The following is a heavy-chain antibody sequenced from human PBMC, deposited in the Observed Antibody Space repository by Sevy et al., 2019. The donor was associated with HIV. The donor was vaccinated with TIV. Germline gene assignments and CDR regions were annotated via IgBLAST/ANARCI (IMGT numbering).Heavy chain of an antibody. CDR1: GFTFSSYA. D-gene: IGHD5-18*01. CDR2: ISGSGIST. Sequence: GGSLRLSCVASGFTFSSYAISWIRQAPGKGLEWVSGISGSGISTYYEDSVKGRFTISRDNSKNTVFMQMNSLRAEDTAVYYCAKESEIQPHYYFEYWGPGTLVTVSS. V-gene: IGHV3-23*01. J-gene: IGHJ4*02. CDR3: AKESEIQPHYYFEY.